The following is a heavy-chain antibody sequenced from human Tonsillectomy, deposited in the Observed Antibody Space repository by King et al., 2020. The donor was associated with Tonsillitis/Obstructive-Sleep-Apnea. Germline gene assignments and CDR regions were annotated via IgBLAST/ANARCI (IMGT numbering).Heavy chain of an antibody. CDR3: ITDPGDYADY. J-gene: IGHJ4*02. Sequence: VQLVESGGGLVKPGGSLRLSCAASGINFKNAWMSWVRQAPGKGLEWVGRIKSKIEGETTDYAAPVRGRFTISRDDSKSTRDLQIKGLKTEETAVYYCITDPGDYADYWGLGTLVIVSS. CDR2: IKSKIEGETT. D-gene: IGHD4-17*01. V-gene: IGHV3-15*01. CDR1: GINFKNAW.